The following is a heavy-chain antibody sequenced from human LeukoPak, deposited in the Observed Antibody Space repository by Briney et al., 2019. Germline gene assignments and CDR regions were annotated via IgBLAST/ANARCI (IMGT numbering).Heavy chain of an antibody. Sequence: GGSLRLSCAASGFTFSSYWMSWVRQAPGKGLEWVAFIRYDGSNKYYADSVKGRFTISRDNSKNTLYLQMNSLRAEDTAVYYCAKRGMPGSWYFDLWGRGTLVTVSS. CDR1: GFTFSSYW. CDR3: AKRGMPGSWYFDL. D-gene: IGHD3-16*01. CDR2: IRYDGSNK. V-gene: IGHV3-30*02. J-gene: IGHJ2*01.